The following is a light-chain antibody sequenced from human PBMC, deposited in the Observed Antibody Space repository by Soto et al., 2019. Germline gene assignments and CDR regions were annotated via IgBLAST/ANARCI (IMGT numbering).Light chain of an antibody. CDR3: LLYNVWPLT. CDR2: VPS. J-gene: IGKJ4*01. V-gene: IGKV3-15*01. CDR1: HSVSSN. Sequence: EIVMTQSPATLSVYPGERATLSCRASHSVSSNLAWYQQKPGQTRKLLIYVPSTRATGIPARFSGSGSGTEFTLTIRSLESEDFAVYYCLLYNVWPLTCGGGTKVEFK.